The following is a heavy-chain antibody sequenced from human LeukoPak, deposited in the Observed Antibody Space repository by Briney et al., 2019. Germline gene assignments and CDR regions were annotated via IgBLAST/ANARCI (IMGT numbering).Heavy chain of an antibody. J-gene: IGHJ4*02. D-gene: IGHD6-19*01. V-gene: IGHV4-59*01. CDR2: IYYSGST. Sequence: SETLSLTCTVSGGSISSYYWSWIRQPPGKGLEWIGYIYYSGSTNYNPSLKSRVTISVDTSKNQFSLKLSSVTAADTAVYYCARFYSSGWEYYFDYWGQGTLVTVSS. CDR1: GGSISSYY. CDR3: ARFYSSGWEYYFDY.